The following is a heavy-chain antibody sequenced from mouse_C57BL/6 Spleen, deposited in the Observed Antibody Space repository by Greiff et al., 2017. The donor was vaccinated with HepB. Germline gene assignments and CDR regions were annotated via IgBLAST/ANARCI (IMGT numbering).Heavy chain of an antibody. V-gene: IGHV5-16*01. Sequence: EVKLVESEGGLVQPGSSMKLSCTASGFTFSDYYMAWVRQVPEKGLEWVANINYDGSSTYYLDSLKSRFIISRDNAKNILYLQMSSLKSEDTATYYCARAITTVASFFDYWGQGTTLTVSS. CDR1: GFTFSDYY. CDR2: INYDGSST. J-gene: IGHJ2*01. CDR3: ARAITTVASFFDY. D-gene: IGHD1-1*01.